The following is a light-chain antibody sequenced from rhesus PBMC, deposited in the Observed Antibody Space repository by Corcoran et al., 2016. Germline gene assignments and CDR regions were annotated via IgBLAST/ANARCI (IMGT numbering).Light chain of an antibody. CDR1: ENGNHY. V-gene: IGKV1-74*01. Sequence: DIQMTQSPSSLSASTGDRVTITCRASENGNHYLNWYQQKPGKAPKFLIFKASTLQSGVPLRFIGSGSGSDYSFTIRSLQPEDVATYYCPQGYGTPFTFGPGTKLDIK. CDR2: KAS. CDR3: PQGYGTPFT. J-gene: IGKJ3*01.